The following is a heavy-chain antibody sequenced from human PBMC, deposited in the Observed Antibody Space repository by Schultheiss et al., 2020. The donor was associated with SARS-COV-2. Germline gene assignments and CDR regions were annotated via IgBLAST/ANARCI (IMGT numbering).Heavy chain of an antibody. Sequence: SETLSLTCTVSGGSISNFYWSWIRQPPGKGLEWIGYIYYSGSTNYNPSLKSRVTKSVDTSKNQFSLKLSSVTAADTAVYYCARRRGMDVWGQGTTVTVSS. V-gene: IGHV4-59*12. CDR2: IYYSGST. CDR3: ARRRGMDV. CDR1: GGSISNFY. J-gene: IGHJ6*02.